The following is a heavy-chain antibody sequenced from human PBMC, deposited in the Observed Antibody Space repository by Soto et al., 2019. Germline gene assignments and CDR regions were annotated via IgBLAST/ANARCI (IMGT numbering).Heavy chain of an antibody. J-gene: IGHJ4*02. V-gene: IGHV4-59*01. CDR2: IYYTGCS. Sequence: SETLSLTCTVSGGSISSYYRSWIRQPPEKGLERIGYIYYTGCSNYNPSLKSRLTISVDRSKNQFTLQLTSVTVADTAVYYCATSYGNDWYTYWGQGTQVTVSS. D-gene: IGHD3-9*01. CDR1: GGSISSYY. CDR3: ATSYGNDWYTY.